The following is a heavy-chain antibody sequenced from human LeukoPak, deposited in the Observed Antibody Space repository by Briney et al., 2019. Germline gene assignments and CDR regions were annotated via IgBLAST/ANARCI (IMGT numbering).Heavy chain of an antibody. J-gene: IGHJ4*02. V-gene: IGHV3-9*03. Sequence: GGSLRLSCAASGFTFDDYAMHWVRQAPGKGLEWVSGISWNSGSIGYADSVKGRFTISRDNAKNSLYLQMNSLRAEDMALYYCAKAKGFRGYSGYDPNFDYWGQGTLVTVSS. D-gene: IGHD5-12*01. CDR1: GFTFDDYA. CDR3: AKAKGFRGYSGYDPNFDY. CDR2: ISWNSGSI.